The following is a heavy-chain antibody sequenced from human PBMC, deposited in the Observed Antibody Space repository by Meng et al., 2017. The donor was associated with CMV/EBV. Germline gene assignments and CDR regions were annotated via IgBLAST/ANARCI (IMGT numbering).Heavy chain of an antibody. Sequence: SVKVSCKASGGTFSSYSITWVRQAPGQGLEWVGRIIPMLGIANYAQKFQGRVTITADRSTSTAYMELSSLRSEDTAVYYCASQYCYGTSCYDYYYYYAMDVWGQGTTVTVSS. V-gene: IGHV1-69*02. D-gene: IGHD2-2*01. CDR2: IIPMLGIA. CDR1: GGTFSSYS. CDR3: ASQYCYGTSCYDYYYYYAMDV. J-gene: IGHJ6*02.